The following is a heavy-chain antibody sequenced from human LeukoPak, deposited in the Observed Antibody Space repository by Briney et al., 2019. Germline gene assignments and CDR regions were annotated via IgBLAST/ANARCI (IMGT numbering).Heavy chain of an antibody. Sequence: GGSLRLSCAASGFTFSNYSMSWVRQAPGKGLEWVSTISGTGGATYYADSVKGRFTISRDNSKNTLFLQFNSLRADDTAVYYCAKGRGTTVTAAANYWGQGTLVTVSS. CDR3: AKGRGTTVTAAANY. D-gene: IGHD4-17*01. CDR2: ISGTGGAT. J-gene: IGHJ4*02. CDR1: GFTFSNYS. V-gene: IGHV3-23*01.